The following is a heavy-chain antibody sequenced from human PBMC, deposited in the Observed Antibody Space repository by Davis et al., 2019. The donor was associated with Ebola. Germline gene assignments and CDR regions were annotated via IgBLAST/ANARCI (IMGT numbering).Heavy chain of an antibody. V-gene: IGHV4-39*01. CDR3: ARIRGPTGVDY. Sequence: PSETPSLTCSVSGGSIAGGTSHWGWCRQPPGEGLEWIVTIFYGGNTYYNPSLKSRVTISVDTSKNQFSLSLISVTAADTAVYYCARIRGPTGVDYWGQGTLVTVSS. CDR2: IFYGGNT. CDR1: GGSIAGGTSH. J-gene: IGHJ4*02.